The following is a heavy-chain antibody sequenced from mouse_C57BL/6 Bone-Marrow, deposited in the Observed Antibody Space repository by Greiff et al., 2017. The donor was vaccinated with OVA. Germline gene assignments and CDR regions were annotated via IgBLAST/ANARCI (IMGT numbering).Heavy chain of an antibody. CDR1: GYSFTGYY. CDR2: INPSTGGT. CDR3: ARYYYGSSWFAY. J-gene: IGHJ3*01. V-gene: IGHV1-42*01. Sequence: VHVKQSGPELVKPGASVKISCKASGYSFTGYYMNWVKQSPEKSLEWIGEINPSTGGTTYNQKFKAKATLTVDKSSSTAYMQLKSLTSEDSAVYYCARYYYGSSWFAYWGQGTLVTVSA. D-gene: IGHD1-1*01.